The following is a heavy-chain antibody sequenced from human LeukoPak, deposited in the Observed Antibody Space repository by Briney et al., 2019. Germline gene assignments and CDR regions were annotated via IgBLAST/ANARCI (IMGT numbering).Heavy chain of an antibody. D-gene: IGHD7-27*01. J-gene: IGHJ6*03. Sequence: ASVKVSCKASGYSFISSDINWVRQATGQGLEWMGWMNPNSGNTAYAQKFQGRVTMTRNTSVDTAYMELSSLKCDDTAVYYCARVVWGGDFHYSLDVWGKGTTVIVSS. V-gene: IGHV1-8*01. CDR1: GYSFISSD. CDR3: ARVVWGGDFHYSLDV. CDR2: MNPNSGNT.